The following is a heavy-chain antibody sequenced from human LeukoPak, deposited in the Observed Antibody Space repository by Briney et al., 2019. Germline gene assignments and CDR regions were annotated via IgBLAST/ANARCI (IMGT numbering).Heavy chain of an antibody. CDR3: AKDLSSGHRSDADY. CDR2: TRNKANSYTT. D-gene: IGHD6-19*01. V-gene: IGHV3-72*01. Sequence: GGSLRLSCAASGFTFSDHYMDWVRQAPGKGLEWVGRTRNKANSYTTEYAASVKGRFTISRDDSKNSLYLQMNSLKTEDTAVYYCAKDLSSGHRSDADYWGQGTLVTVSS. CDR1: GFTFSDHY. J-gene: IGHJ4*01.